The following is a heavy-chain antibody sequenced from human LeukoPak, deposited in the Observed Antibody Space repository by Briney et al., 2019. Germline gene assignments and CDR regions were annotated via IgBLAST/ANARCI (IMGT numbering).Heavy chain of an antibody. Sequence: PGRSLRLSCTASGFTFSSYAMHWVRQAPGKGLEWVANIKQDGGEIFYVDSVKGRFTISRDNAKNSLYLQMNSLRAEDTAVYYCARDKYYDSSDPTAFDIWGQGTMVTVSS. D-gene: IGHD3-22*01. CDR2: IKQDGGEI. CDR1: GFTFSSYA. J-gene: IGHJ3*02. CDR3: ARDKYYDSSDPTAFDI. V-gene: IGHV3-7*01.